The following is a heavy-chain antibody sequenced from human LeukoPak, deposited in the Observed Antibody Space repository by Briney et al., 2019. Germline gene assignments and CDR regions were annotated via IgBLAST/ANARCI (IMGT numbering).Heavy chain of an antibody. J-gene: IGHJ4*02. Sequence: GGSLRLSCVASGFIVSDNYMSWIRQAPGKEPQWVSIIYPDGRAFYADSVKGRFTISRDNSRNTLYLQMNSLRADDTALYYCAKDGIGGIYYDSSGYFDNWGQGTLVTVSS. D-gene: IGHD3-22*01. CDR3: AKDGIGGIYYDSSGYFDN. CDR1: GFIVSDNY. V-gene: IGHV3-53*01. CDR2: IYPDGRA.